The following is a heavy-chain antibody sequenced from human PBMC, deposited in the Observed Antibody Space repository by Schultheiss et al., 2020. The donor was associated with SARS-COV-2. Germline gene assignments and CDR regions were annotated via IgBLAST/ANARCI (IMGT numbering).Heavy chain of an antibody. V-gene: IGHV3-48*01. J-gene: IGHJ2*01. CDR1: GFTFSSYS. CDR3: ARDADIAAPYWYFDL. D-gene: IGHD6-6*01. CDR2: ISSSSSTI. Sequence: GGSLRLSCAASGFTFSSYSMNWVRQAPGKGLEWVSYISSSSSTIYYADSVKGRFTISRDNAKNSLYLQMNSLRAEDTAVYYCARDADIAAPYWYFDLWGRGTLVTVSS.